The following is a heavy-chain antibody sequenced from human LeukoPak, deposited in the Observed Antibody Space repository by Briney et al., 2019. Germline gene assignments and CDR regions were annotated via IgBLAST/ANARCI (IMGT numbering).Heavy chain of an antibody. CDR3: ARYPIAAAAFDY. Sequence: GEALKISCKGSGYSFTSCWIGWVRPMPGKGLEWMGIIYPGDSDTRYSPSFEGQDTISADKSIRTAYLQWSSLKASDTAMYYCARYPIAAAAFDYWGQGTLVTVSS. CDR1: GYSFTSCW. D-gene: IGHD6-13*01. J-gene: IGHJ4*02. CDR2: IYPGDSDT. V-gene: IGHV5-51*01.